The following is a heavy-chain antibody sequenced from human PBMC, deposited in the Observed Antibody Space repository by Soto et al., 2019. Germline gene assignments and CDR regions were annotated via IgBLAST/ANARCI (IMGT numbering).Heavy chain of an antibody. J-gene: IGHJ2*01. V-gene: IGHV1-18*01. Sequence: QVQLVQSGAEVKKPGASVKVSCKASGYTFTSYGISWVRQAPGQGLEWMGWISAYNGNTNYAQKLQGRVTMTTDTATSTAYMELRSLRSDDTDVYYCARGGDSSGWLQSNGYFDLWGRGTLVTVSS. CDR1: GYTFTSYG. D-gene: IGHD6-19*01. CDR3: ARGGDSSGWLQSNGYFDL. CDR2: ISAYNGNT.